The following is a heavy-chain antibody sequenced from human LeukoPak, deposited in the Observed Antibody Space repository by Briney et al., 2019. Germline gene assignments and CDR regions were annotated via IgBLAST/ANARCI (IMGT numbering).Heavy chain of an antibody. Sequence: PGGSLRLSCAASGFTFSSYGMHWVRQAPGKGLEWVAVIWYDGSNKYYADSVKGRFTISRDNPMNTLYLQMNSLRAEDTAVYYCARDPAIAATKYYFDYWGQGTLVTVSS. CDR3: ARDPAIAATKYYFDY. CDR2: IWYDGSNK. V-gene: IGHV3-33*01. CDR1: GFTFSSYG. D-gene: IGHD6-13*01. J-gene: IGHJ4*02.